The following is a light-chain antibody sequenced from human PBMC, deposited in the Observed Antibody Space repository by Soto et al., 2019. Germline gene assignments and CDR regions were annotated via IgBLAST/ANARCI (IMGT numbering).Light chain of an antibody. J-gene: IGLJ1*01. CDR2: EVT. Sequence: QSALTQPASVSGPPGQSITISCTGTSSDVGAYNFVSWYQQHPGKAPKLMIYEVTNRPSGVSNRFSGSKSGNTASLTISGLQAEDEADYYCCSLTTRDSHVFGTGTKLTVL. CDR1: SSDVGAYNF. CDR3: CSLTTRDSHV. V-gene: IGLV2-14*01.